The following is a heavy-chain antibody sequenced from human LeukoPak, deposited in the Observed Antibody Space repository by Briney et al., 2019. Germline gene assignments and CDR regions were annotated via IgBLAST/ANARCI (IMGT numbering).Heavy chain of an antibody. CDR3: ARNCTSTSCYGPFDY. CDR2: INPSGLST. Sequence: ASVKVSCKASGYTFISYYMHWVRQARGQGLEWMGIINPSGLSTSYAQKFQGRVTMTRDTSTSTVYMELSSLRSEDTAVYYCARNCTSTSCYGPFDYWGQGTLVTVSS. CDR1: GYTFISYY. V-gene: IGHV1-46*01. J-gene: IGHJ4*02. D-gene: IGHD2-2*01.